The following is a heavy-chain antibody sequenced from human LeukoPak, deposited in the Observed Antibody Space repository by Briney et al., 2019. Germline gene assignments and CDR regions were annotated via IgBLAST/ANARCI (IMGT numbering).Heavy chain of an antibody. Sequence: GASVKVSCKASGYTFTSYGISWVRQAPGQGLEWMGWISAHNGNTNYAQKLQGRVTMTTDTSTSTAYMELRSLRSDDTAVYYCARGIMNSGSYYVLGYWGQGTLVTVSS. CDR2: ISAHNGNT. V-gene: IGHV1-18*01. D-gene: IGHD1-26*01. CDR1: GYTFTSYG. J-gene: IGHJ4*02. CDR3: ARGIMNSGSYYVLGY.